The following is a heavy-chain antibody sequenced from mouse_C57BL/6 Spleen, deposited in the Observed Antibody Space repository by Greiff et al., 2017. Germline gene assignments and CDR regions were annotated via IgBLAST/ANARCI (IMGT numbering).Heavy chain of an antibody. D-gene: IGHD1-1*02. Sequence: VHLVESGAELVRPGTSVKVSCKASGYAFTNYLIEWVKQRPGQGLEWIGVINPGSGGTNYNEKFKGKATLTADKSSSTAYMQLSSLTSEDSAVYFCARDYAYFDYWGQGTTLTVSS. J-gene: IGHJ2*01. CDR1: GYAFTNYL. V-gene: IGHV1-54*01. CDR3: ARDYAYFDY. CDR2: INPGSGGT.